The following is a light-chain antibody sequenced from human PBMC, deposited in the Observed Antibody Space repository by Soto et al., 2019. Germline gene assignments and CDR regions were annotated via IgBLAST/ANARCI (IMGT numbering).Light chain of an antibody. CDR2: DAS. Sequence: EIVMTQSPATLSVSPGERATLSCRASQSISSNLAWYQQKPGQAPRLLIYDASTRATGIPARFSGSGSGTDFTLTISILQAEDVAVYYCQQYYTTPLTVGGGTKGDIK. CDR3: QQYYTTPLT. CDR1: QSISSN. V-gene: IGKV3-15*01. J-gene: IGKJ4*01.